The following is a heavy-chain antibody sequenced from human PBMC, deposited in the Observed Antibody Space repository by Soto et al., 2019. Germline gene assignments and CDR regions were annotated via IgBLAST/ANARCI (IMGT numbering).Heavy chain of an antibody. CDR1: GYTFTSYG. Sequence: ASVKVSCKASGYTFTSYGISWVRQAPGQGLEWMGWISAYNGNTNYAQKLQGRVTMTTDTSTSTAYMELRSLRSDDTAVYYCARDRDGYNYPGVRLYYYYGMDVWGQGTTVTVSS. CDR2: ISAYNGNT. V-gene: IGHV1-18*04. J-gene: IGHJ6*02. CDR3: ARDRDGYNYPGVRLYYYYGMDV. D-gene: IGHD5-12*01.